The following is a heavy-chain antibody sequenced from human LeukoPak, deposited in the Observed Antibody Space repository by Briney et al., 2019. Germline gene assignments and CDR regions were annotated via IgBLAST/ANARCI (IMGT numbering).Heavy chain of an antibody. CDR3: TRSITMVRGVIPPGYYGMDV. Sequence: GGSLRLSCAASGFTFSSYAMSWVRQAPGKGLEWVSAISGSGGSTYYADSVKGRFTIPRDNSKNTLYLQMNSLKTEDTAVYYCTRSITMVRGVIPPGYYGMDVWGQGTTVTVSS. CDR1: GFTFSSYA. CDR2: ISGSGGST. J-gene: IGHJ6*02. D-gene: IGHD3-10*01. V-gene: IGHV3-23*01.